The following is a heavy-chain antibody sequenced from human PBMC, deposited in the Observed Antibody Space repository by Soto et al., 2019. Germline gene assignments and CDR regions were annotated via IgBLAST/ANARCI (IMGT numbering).Heavy chain of an antibody. CDR3: ARRRGIVSWFDP. CDR2: ISAYNGNT. D-gene: IGHD1-26*01. J-gene: IGHJ5*02. CDR1: GSSFRRYG. Sequence: ASLRFCCTSSGSSFRRYGSGWVLQAPGQGLEWMGWISAYNGNTNYAQKLQGRVTMTTDTSTSTAYMELRSLRSDDTAVYYCARRRGIVSWFDPWGQRTLVTVSS. V-gene: IGHV1-18*04.